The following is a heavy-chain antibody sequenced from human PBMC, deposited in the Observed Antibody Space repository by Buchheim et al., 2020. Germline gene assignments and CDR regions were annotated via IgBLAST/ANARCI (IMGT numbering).Heavy chain of an antibody. D-gene: IGHD3-3*01. J-gene: IGHJ6*02. V-gene: IGHV4-39*01. CDR2: IYDSGST. CDR3: AGSRNDFWSGYPTYYYYGMDV. CDR1: GGSISSSTYY. Sequence: QLQLQESGPGLVKPSETLSLTCTVSGGSISSSTYYWGWIRQPPGKGLECIGSIYDSGSTYYNPSLKSRVTISVDTSKNQFSLKLTSVTAADTAVYYCAGSRNDFWSGYPTYYYYGMDVGGQGTT.